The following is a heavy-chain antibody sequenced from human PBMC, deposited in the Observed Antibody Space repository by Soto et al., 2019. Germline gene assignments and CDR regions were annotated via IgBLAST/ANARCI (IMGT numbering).Heavy chain of an antibody. V-gene: IGHV1-2*02. J-gene: IGHJ4*02. D-gene: IGHD3-10*01. CDR2: VDPTSGDS. Sequence: QVHLVQSGAEVKKPVASVKVSCRPFGYTFTAYYIHRVRQAPGQGLEWLGWVDPTSGDSRKVQSFQGRVTMSRDTSTSTVYMELCLLRSDDTAVFFCARDNYGPLDYWGQGTLVSFSS. CDR1: GYTFTAYY. CDR3: ARDNYGPLDY.